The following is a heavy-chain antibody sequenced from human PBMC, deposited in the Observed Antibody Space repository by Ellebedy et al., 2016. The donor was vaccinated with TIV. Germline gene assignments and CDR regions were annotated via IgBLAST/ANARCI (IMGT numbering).Heavy chain of an antibody. CDR2: ISAYSGNT. V-gene: IGHV1-18*01. D-gene: IGHD3-10*01. J-gene: IGHJ4*02. CDR3: ATDRGRRRSLDY. Sequence: AASVKVSCKASGYTFISYGISWVRQPPGQGLEWMGWISAYSGNTNYAQKLQGRVTMTTDTSTNTAYMELRSLRSDDTAVYYCATDRGRRRSLDYWGQGTLVTVSS. CDR1: GYTFISYG.